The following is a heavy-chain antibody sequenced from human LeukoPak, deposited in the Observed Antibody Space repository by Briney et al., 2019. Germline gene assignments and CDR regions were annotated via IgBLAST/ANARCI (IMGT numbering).Heavy chain of an antibody. CDR1: GYTFTDYY. J-gene: IGHJ6*03. V-gene: IGHV1-2*02. CDR2: INPKSGVT. Sequence: GASVKVSCKASGYTFTDYYLHWVRQAPGQGLEWMGWINPKSGVTDSKMKFQGRVTLTRDTSITTAYMELIGLTSDDAAVYYCARAGGYCGSTSCYSGYYYYFMDVWGKGTTVTVSS. D-gene: IGHD2-2*01. CDR3: ARAGGYCGSTSCYSGYYYYFMDV.